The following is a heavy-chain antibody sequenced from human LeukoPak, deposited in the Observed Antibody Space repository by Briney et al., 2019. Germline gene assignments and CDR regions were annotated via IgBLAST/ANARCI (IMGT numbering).Heavy chain of an antibody. J-gene: IGHJ3*02. CDR1: SNSISGYY. D-gene: IGHD2-15*01. Sequence: NPSETLSLTCTVSSNSISGYYWSWIRQPAGKGLEWIGRIYTSEITNYNPSLKSRVTMSIDTSKNQFSLKLSSVTAADTAVYYCARVGYSDAFDIWGQGTMVTVSS. CDR3: ARVGYSDAFDI. CDR2: IYTSEIT. V-gene: IGHV4-4*07.